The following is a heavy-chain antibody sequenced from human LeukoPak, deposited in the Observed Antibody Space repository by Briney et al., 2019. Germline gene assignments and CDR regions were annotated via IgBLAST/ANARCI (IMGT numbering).Heavy chain of an antibody. Sequence: PGGSLRLSCAASGFTVSSNYMSWVRQAPGKGLEWGSVIYSGGSTYYADSVKGRFTISRDNSKNTLYLQMNSLRAEDTAVYYCARGPGGQQLERVFDPWGQGTLVTVSS. V-gene: IGHV3-66*01. J-gene: IGHJ5*02. CDR2: IYSGGST. CDR3: ARGPGGQQLERVFDP. D-gene: IGHD6-13*01. CDR1: GFTVSSNY.